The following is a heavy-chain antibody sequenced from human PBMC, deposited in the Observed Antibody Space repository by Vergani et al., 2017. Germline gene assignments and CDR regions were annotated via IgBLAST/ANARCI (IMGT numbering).Heavy chain of an antibody. D-gene: IGHD2-21*01. J-gene: IGHJ5*02. CDR2: ISSSSSYT. V-gene: IGHV3-48*04. CDR3: ARDRVRGWLDP. CDR1: GFTFSSYW. Sequence: EVQLVESGGGLVQPGGSLRLSCAASGFTFSSYWMHWVRQAPWKGLVWVSYISSSSSYTNYADSVKGRFTISRDNAKNSLYLQMNSLRAEDTAVYYCARDRVRGWLDPWGQGTLVTVSS.